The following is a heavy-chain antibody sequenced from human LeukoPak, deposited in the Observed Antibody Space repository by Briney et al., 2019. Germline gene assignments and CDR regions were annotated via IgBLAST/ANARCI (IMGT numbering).Heavy chain of an antibody. V-gene: IGHV3-73*01. J-gene: IGHJ4*02. CDR3: TSPHDYGDY. CDR1: GFTFSGSA. Sequence: GGSLKLSCAASGFTFSGSAMHWVRPASGKGLEWVGRIRSKANSYATAYAASVKGRFTISRDDSKNTAYLQMNSLKTEDTAVYYCTSPHDYGDYWGQGTLVTVSS. CDR2: IRSKANSYAT.